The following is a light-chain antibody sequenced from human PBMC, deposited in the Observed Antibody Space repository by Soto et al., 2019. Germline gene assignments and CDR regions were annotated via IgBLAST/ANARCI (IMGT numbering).Light chain of an antibody. Sequence: QSALTQPPSASGSPGQSVTISCTGTSSDVGGYNYVSWYQHHPGKAPKLMIYEVSKRPSGVPDRFSGSKSGNTASLTVSGLQAEDEAEYYCSSYAGSNVVFGGGTKLTVL. J-gene: IGLJ2*01. CDR1: SSDVGGYNY. CDR2: EVS. CDR3: SSYAGSNVV. V-gene: IGLV2-8*01.